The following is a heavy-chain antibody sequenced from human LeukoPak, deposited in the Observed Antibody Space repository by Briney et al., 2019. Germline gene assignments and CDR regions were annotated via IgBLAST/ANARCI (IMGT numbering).Heavy chain of an antibody. D-gene: IGHD4-17*01. CDR3: AREETNGDFDY. J-gene: IGHJ4*02. V-gene: IGHV3-48*03. CDR2: ISSSGSTI. Sequence: GGSLRLSCAASGFTFSSYEIYWVRQAPGKGLEWVSYISSSGSTIYYADSVKGRFTISRDNAKNSLYLQMNSLRAEDTAVYYCAREETNGDFDYWGQGTLVTVSS. CDR1: GFTFSSYE.